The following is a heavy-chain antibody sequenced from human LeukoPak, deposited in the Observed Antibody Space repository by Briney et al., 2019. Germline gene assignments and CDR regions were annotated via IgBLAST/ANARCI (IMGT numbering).Heavy chain of an antibody. J-gene: IGHJ5*02. CDR1: GGSISSSSYY. CDR2: IYYSGST. Sequence: KASETLSLTCTVSGGSISSSSYYWGWIRQPPGKGLEWIGSIYYSGSTYYNPSLKSRVTISVDTSKNQFSLKLSSVTAADTAVYYCAREILSIAAARFDPWGQGTLVTVSS. CDR3: AREILSIAAARFDP. D-gene: IGHD6-13*01. V-gene: IGHV4-39*07.